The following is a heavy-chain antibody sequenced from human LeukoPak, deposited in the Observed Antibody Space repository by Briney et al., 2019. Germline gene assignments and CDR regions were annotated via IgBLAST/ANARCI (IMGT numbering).Heavy chain of an antibody. V-gene: IGHV4-39*07. CDR3: ARDKGFNPTAMVTYFDY. D-gene: IGHD5-18*01. CDR2: IYHSGSI. Sequence: SETLSLTCTVSGGSISSSSYYWGWIRQPPGKGLEWIGSIYHSGSIYYNPSLKSRVTISVDTSKNQFSLQLNSVTPEDTAVYYCARDKGFNPTAMVTYFDYWGQGTLVTVSS. CDR1: GGSISSSSYY. J-gene: IGHJ4*02.